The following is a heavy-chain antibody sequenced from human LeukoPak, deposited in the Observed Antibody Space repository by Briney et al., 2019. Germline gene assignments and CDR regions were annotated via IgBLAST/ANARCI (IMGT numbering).Heavy chain of an antibody. CDR1: GFTFSTYA. Sequence: GGSLRLSCAASGFTFSTYAMSWVRQAPGKGLEWVSGFSGCGGSTYYADYVKGRFTISRDNSKNTLYLQTNSLRAEDTTVYYCARGVRIAVAGYIDYWGQGTLVTVSS. CDR2: FSGCGGST. V-gene: IGHV3-23*01. D-gene: IGHD6-19*01. J-gene: IGHJ4*02. CDR3: ARGVRIAVAGYIDY.